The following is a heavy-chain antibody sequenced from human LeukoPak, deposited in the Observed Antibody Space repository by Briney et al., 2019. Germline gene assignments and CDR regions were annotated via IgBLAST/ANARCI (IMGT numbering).Heavy chain of an antibody. CDR1: GFTFSSYG. Sequence: PGGSLRLSCAASGFTFSSYGMHWVRQAPGKGLEWVSYISSSGSTIYYADSVKGRFTISRDNAKNSLYLQMNSLRAEDTAVYYCARVGGVILAFDIWGQGTMVTVSS. CDR3: ARVGGVILAFDI. J-gene: IGHJ3*02. D-gene: IGHD3-3*01. V-gene: IGHV3-48*04. CDR2: ISSSGSTI.